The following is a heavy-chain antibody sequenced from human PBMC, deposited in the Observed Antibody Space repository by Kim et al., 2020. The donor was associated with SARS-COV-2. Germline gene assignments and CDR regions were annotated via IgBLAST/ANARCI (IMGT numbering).Heavy chain of an antibody. CDR2: ISYDGSNK. CDR1: GFTFSSYA. V-gene: IGHV3-30-3*01. J-gene: IGHJ4*02. Sequence: GGSLRLSCAASGFTFSSYAMHWVRQAPGKGLEWVAVISYDGSNKYYADSVKGRFTISRDNSKNTLYLQMNSLRAEDTAVYYCARVPNAKTVPALTDYWGQGTLVTVSS. CDR3: ARVPNAKTVPALTDY. D-gene: IGHD4-17*01.